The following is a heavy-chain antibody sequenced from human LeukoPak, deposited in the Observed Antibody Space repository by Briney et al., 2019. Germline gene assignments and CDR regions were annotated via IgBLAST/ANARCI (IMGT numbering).Heavy chain of an antibody. CDR2: IYYSGST. D-gene: IGHD3-22*01. V-gene: IGHV4-59*01. CDR1: GGSFSRYY. Sequence: SETLSLTCTVSGGSFSRYYWTWIRQPPGKGLEWIGYIYYSGSTKYNASLKSRVTISVDTSKNQFSLKLTSVTAADTAVYYCARALVVVITDWGQGTLVTVSS. CDR3: ARALVVVITD. J-gene: IGHJ4*02.